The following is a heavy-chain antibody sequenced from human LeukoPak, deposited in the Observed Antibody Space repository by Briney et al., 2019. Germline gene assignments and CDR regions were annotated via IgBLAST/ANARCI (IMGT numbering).Heavy chain of an antibody. CDR2: IYYSGST. CDR1: GGSISSYY. Sequence: SETLSLTCTVSGGSISSYYWSWIRQPPGKGLEWIGYIYYSGSTNYNPPLKSRVTISVDTSKNQFSLKLSSVTAADTAVYYCARGGSILTGYYPHDAFDIWGQGTMVTVSS. J-gene: IGHJ3*02. V-gene: IGHV4-59*01. D-gene: IGHD3-9*01. CDR3: ARGGSILTGYYPHDAFDI.